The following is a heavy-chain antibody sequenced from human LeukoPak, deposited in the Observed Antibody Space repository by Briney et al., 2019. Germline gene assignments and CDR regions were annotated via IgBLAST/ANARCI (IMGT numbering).Heavy chain of an antibody. J-gene: IGHJ4*02. CDR1: GFTVSSYN. Sequence: GGSLRLSCAASGFTVSSYNMNWVRQAPGKGLEWGSSISTTSDYIYYADSLKGRFSISRDNAKNSLYLQMNSLRAEDTAVYYCARDLLGWELHYFDYWGQGTLVTVSS. D-gene: IGHD1-26*01. V-gene: IGHV3-21*01. CDR2: ISTTSDYI. CDR3: ARDLLGWELHYFDY.